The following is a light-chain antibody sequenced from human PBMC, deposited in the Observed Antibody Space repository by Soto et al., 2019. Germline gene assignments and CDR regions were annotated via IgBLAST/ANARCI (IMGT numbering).Light chain of an antibody. V-gene: IGLV1-40*01. CDR3: QSYDSSLSGSYV. Sequence: QLVLTQPPSVSRAPGQRVTISCTGSSSNIGAGYDVHWYQRLPGTAPKVLIYGNNNRPSGVPDRFSGSKSGTSASLAITGLQAEDEADYSCQSYDSSLSGSYVFGTGTKLTVL. CDR2: GNN. CDR1: SSNIGAGYD. J-gene: IGLJ1*01.